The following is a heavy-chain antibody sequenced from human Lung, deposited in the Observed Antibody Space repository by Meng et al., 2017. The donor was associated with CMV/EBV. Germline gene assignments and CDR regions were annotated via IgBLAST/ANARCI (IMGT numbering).Heavy chain of an antibody. CDR1: GFTFSSYA. D-gene: IGHD6-6*01. V-gene: IGHV3-23*01. J-gene: IGHJ4*02. Sequence: GXSXKISCAASGFTFSSYAMSWVRQAPGKGLEWVSAISGSGGSTYYADSVKGRFTISRDNSKNTLYLQMNSLRAEDTAVYYCARQLGLFDYWGQGTLVTVSS. CDR2: ISGSGGST. CDR3: ARQLGLFDY.